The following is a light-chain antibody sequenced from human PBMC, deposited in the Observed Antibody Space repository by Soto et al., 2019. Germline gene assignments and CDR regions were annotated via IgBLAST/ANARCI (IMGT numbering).Light chain of an antibody. CDR3: QQYNNWPPWT. J-gene: IGKJ1*01. V-gene: IGKV3-15*01. Sequence: EIVMTQSPATLSVSKGERATLSCRASQSVSSSLAWYQQKPGQAPRLLIYGASTRATGIPARFSGSGSGTEFTLTISSLQSEDFAVYYCQQYNNWPPWTFGQGTNVDIK. CDR2: GAS. CDR1: QSVSSS.